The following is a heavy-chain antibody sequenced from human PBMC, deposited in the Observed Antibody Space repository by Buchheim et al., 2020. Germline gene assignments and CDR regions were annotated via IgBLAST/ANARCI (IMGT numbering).Heavy chain of an antibody. J-gene: IGHJ5*02. D-gene: IGHD1-26*01. CDR3: ARDRELLQPYNWFDP. V-gene: IGHV1-46*01. CDR2: INPSGGST. Sequence: QVQLVQSGAEVKKPGASVKVSCKASGYTFTSYYMHWVRQAPGQGLEWMGIINPSGGSTSYAQKFQGRVTMTRDTSTSTVYMALSSLRSDDTAVYYCARDRELLQPYNWFDPWGKGTL. CDR1: GYTFTSYY.